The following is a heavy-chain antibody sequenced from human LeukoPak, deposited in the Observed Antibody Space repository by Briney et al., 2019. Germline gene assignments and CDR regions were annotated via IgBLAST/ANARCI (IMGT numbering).Heavy chain of an antibody. CDR3: AATSGSYYWFDP. Sequence: ASVKVSCKASGGTFSSYAISWARQAPGHGLEWMGGIIPIFGTANYAQKFQGRVTITTDESTSTAYMELSSLRSEDTAVYYCAATSGSYYWFDPWGQGTLVTVSS. CDR2: IIPIFGTA. J-gene: IGHJ5*02. CDR1: GGTFSSYA. D-gene: IGHD1-26*01. V-gene: IGHV1-69*05.